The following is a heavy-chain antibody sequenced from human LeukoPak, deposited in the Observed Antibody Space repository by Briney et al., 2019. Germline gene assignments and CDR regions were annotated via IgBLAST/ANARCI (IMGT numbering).Heavy chain of an antibody. D-gene: IGHD4-11*01. V-gene: IGHV4-59*01. CDR1: GGSISSYY. J-gene: IGHJ3*02. CDR2: IYYSGDT. CDR3: ARGHSNNYPWGAFDI. Sequence: SETLSLSCTVSGGSISSYYWNWIRQPPGKGLEWIGYIYYSGDTNYNPSLKSRVTISVDTSKDQFSLKLSSLTAADTAVYYCARGHSNNYPWGAFDIWGQGTMVTVSS.